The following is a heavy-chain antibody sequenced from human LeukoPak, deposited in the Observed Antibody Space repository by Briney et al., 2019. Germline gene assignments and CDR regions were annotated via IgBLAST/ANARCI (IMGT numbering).Heavy chain of an antibody. J-gene: IGHJ6*03. Sequence: GGSLRLSCEASGFTFSSYNMNWVRQAPGKWLEWVSSVTSSSSYVFYADSVKGRFTISRDNAKNSLYLQMNSLTAEDTAVYYCARDPYSGNYGNTYYYYMDVWGKGTTVTISS. V-gene: IGHV3-21*06. CDR3: ARDPYSGNYGNTYYYYMDV. CDR1: GFTFSSYN. CDR2: VTSSSSYV. D-gene: IGHD1-26*01.